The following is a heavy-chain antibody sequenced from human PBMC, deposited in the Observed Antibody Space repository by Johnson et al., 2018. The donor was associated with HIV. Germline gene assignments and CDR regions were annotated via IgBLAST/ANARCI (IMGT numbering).Heavy chain of an antibody. V-gene: IGHV3-30*18. Sequence: QVQLVESGGGVVQPGTSLRLSCAASGFTFGIYGMHWVRQAPGKGLEWVALISYDGSNEYYGDSVKGRFSISRDNSKKKLYMQMNSLRPEDTAVYYGAKDRDEVVVVQDALDMWGQGTMVTVAS. CDR3: AKDRDEVVVVQDALDM. D-gene: IGHD3-22*01. CDR1: GFTFGIYG. CDR2: ISYDGSNE. J-gene: IGHJ3*02.